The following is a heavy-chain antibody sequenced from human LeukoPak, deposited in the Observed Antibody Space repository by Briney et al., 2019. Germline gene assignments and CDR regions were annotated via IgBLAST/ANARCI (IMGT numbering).Heavy chain of an antibody. CDR1: GGSISGYH. CDR2: IFYTGNT. V-gene: IGHV4-59*08. CDR3: ARKTYCSGGRCYGENWFDP. Sequence: TSETLSLTCTVTGGSISGYHWNWIRQSPGKGLEWISNIFYTGNTDYNPSLKSRVTISINTSKNEISLILRSVTAADTAVYYCARKTYCSGGRCYGENWFDPWGQGILVTVSS. J-gene: IGHJ5*02. D-gene: IGHD2-15*01.